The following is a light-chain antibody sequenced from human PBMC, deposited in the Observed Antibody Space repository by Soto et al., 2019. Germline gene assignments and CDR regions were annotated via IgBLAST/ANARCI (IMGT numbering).Light chain of an antibody. CDR2: EVS. J-gene: IGLJ2*01. V-gene: IGLV2-8*01. Sequence: QSALTQPPSASGSPGQSVTISCTGTSSDVGGYNYVSWYQHHPGKAPKLMIYEVSKRPSGVPDRFSGSKSGNTASLTVSGLQAEDEADYYCRSYAGSNRDVIFGGGTKLTVL. CDR1: SSDVGGYNY. CDR3: RSYAGSNRDVI.